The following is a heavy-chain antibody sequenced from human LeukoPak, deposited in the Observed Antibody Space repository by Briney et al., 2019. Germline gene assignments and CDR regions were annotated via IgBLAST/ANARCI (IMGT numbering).Heavy chain of an antibody. CDR2: INHSGST. V-gene: IGHV4-34*01. CDR3: ARGLNDSWTGENY. Sequence: SETLSLTCAVYDGSFSGYYWSWIRQPPGKGLEWIGEINHSGSTNYNPSLKSGVTISLDTSKSQFSLKVRYVTAADTAVYYCARGLNDSWTGENYWGQGTLVTVSS. D-gene: IGHD3-3*01. CDR1: DGSFSGYY. J-gene: IGHJ4*02.